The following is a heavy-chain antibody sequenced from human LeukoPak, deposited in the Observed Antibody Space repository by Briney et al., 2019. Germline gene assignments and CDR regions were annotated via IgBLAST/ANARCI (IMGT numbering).Heavy chain of an antibody. CDR3: ATGGVATGFDY. J-gene: IGHJ4*02. CDR1: RAIVSITSGV. D-gene: IGHD2-8*01. Sequence: SQTLSLTSVISRAIVSITSGVWNWIRQSPSRGLEWLGRTYYRSKWHNDYEESVKSRIGINPDTSKNQYSLQLNSVTPDDTAVYYCATGGVATGFDYWGQGTLVTVSS. CDR2: TYYRSKWHN. V-gene: IGHV6-1*01.